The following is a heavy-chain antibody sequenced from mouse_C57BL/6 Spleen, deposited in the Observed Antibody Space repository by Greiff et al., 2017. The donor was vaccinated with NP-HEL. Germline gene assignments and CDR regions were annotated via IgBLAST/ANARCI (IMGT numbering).Heavy chain of an antibody. V-gene: IGHV1-15*01. CDR2: IDPETGGT. D-gene: IGHD3-2*02. Sequence: QVQLQQSGAELVRPGASVTLSCKASGYTFTDYEMHWVKQTPVHGLEWIGAIDPETGGTAYNQKFKGKAILTADKSSSTAYMELRSLTSEDSAVYYCTRPQLRPNYYAMDYWGQGTSVTVSS. J-gene: IGHJ4*01. CDR1: GYTFTDYE. CDR3: TRPQLRPNYYAMDY.